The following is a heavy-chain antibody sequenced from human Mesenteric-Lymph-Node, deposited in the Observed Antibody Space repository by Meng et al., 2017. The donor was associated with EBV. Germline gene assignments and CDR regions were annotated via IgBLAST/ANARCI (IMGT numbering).Heavy chain of an antibody. CDR1: GGPISSSSYY. D-gene: IGHD5-12*01. CDR2: IYYSGST. V-gene: IGHV4-39*07. CDR3: TRAHPGDSGYDPVHFDQ. J-gene: IGHJ4*02. Sequence: QLQLQESGPGLVTPSEXLSLTCTVSGGPISSSSYYWGWIRQPPGKGLEWIGSIYYSGSTKYNPSLKSRVTVSVDTSKNQFSLKLTSVTAADTAVYYCTRAHPGDSGYDPVHFDQWGQGTLVTISS.